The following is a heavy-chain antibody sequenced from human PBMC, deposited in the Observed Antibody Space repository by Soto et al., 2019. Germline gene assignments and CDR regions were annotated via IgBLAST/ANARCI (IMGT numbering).Heavy chain of an antibody. CDR1: GYTFTSYG. CDR3: ARVEESRVGATDQFVY. J-gene: IGHJ4*02. D-gene: IGHD1-26*01. CDR2: ISAYNGNT. V-gene: IGHV1-18*04. Sequence: QVQLVQSGAEVKKPGASVKVSCKASGYTFTSYGISWVRQAPGQGLEWMGWISAYNGNTNYAQKLQGRVTMTTDTSTSTAYMELRSLISDDTAVYYCARVEESRVGATDQFVYWFQGPLVTVSS.